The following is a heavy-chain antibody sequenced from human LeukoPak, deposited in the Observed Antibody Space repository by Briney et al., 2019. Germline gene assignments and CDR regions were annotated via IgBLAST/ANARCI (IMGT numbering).Heavy chain of an antibody. Sequence: ASVKVSCKASGYTFTSYYMHWVRQAPGQGLEWMGIINPSGGSTSYAQKFQGRVTMTRDTSTSTVYMELSSLRSEDTAVYYCARDSGYDLRVLDYYGMDVWGQGTTVTVSS. CDR3: ARDSGYDLRVLDYYGMDV. V-gene: IGHV1-46*01. CDR1: GYTFTSYY. J-gene: IGHJ6*02. D-gene: IGHD5-12*01. CDR2: INPSGGST.